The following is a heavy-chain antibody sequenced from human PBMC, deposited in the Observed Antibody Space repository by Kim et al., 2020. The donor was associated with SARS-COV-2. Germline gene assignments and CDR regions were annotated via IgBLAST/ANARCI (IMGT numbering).Heavy chain of an antibody. Sequence: GGSLRLSCAASGFTFSNYWMTWVRQTPGKGLEWVASIKHDGSGQYYVDSLKGRFTISRDNAKNSLYLQMNSLRAEDTALYHCARGAGSSVFDPWDQGTLV. CDR1: GFTFSNYW. D-gene: IGHD1-26*01. J-gene: IGHJ5*02. CDR2: IKHDGSGQ. CDR3: ARGAGSSVFDP. V-gene: IGHV3-7*01.